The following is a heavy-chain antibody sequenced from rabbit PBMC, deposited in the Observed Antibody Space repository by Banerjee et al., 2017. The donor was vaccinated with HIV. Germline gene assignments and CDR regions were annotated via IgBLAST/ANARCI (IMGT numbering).Heavy chain of an antibody. CDR1: GIDFSSYYY. CDR2: IYAGSSGST. D-gene: IGHD3-3*01. V-gene: IGHV1S45*01. Sequence: QQQLEESGGGLVKPGRTLTLTCKASGIDFSSYYYICWVRQAPGKGLEWIACIYAGSSGSTWYANWAKGRFTISQTSSTTVTLQMTSLTAADTATYFCARDLVWSTNLWGPGTLVTVS. CDR3: ARDLVWSTNL. J-gene: IGHJ4*01.